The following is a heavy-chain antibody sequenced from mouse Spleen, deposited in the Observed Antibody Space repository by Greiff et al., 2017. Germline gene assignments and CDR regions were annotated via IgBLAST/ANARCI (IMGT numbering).Heavy chain of an antibody. CDR3: ARERLGRGYFDY. Sequence: EVKVEESGPGMVKPSQSLSLTCTVTGYSITSGYDWHWIRHFPGNKLEWMGYISYSGSTNYNPSLKSRISITHDTSKNHFFLKLNSVTTEDTATYYCARERLGRGYFDYWGQGTTLTVSS. J-gene: IGHJ2*01. D-gene: IGHD4-1*01. V-gene: IGHV3-1*01. CDR2: ISYSGST. CDR1: GYSITSGYD.